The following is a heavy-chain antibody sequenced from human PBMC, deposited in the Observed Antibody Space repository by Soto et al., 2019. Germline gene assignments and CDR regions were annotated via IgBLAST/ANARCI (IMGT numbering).Heavy chain of an antibody. D-gene: IGHD6-19*01. Sequence: QLQESSPGLVKSSETMSLTCTASGASISSRYWGWVRQPPGKGLEWIGHIYNGESTNYNPSLKSRVTISVDTSKNQVSLNLGSVTAADTAVYYCAQTHGWPGFDFWGQGILVTVSS. V-gene: IGHV4-59*01. J-gene: IGHJ4*02. CDR1: GASISSRY. CDR3: AQTHGWPGFDF. CDR2: IYNGEST.